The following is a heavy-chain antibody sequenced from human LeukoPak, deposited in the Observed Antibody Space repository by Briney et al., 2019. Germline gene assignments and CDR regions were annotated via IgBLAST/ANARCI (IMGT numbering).Heavy chain of an antibody. CDR1: GFTFSSYE. V-gene: IGHV3-23*01. CDR3: AKPKLRIQLWSSFDY. D-gene: IGHD5-18*01. CDR2: ISGSGGST. Sequence: GGSLRLSCAASGFTFSSYEMNWVRQAPGKGLEWVSAISGSGGSTYYADSVKGRFTISRDNSKNTLYLQMNSLRAEDTAVYYCAKPKLRIQLWSSFDYWGQGTLVTVSS. J-gene: IGHJ4*02.